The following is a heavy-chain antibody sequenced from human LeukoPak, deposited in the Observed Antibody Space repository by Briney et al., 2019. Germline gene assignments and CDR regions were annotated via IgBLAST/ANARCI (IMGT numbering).Heavy chain of an antibody. CDR2: ISGSGDST. CDR1: GFTLRSYV. CDR3: ANDLGWIQLNLG. Sequence: GGSLRPSCLASGFTLRSYVMNWVRQTPAKGLDWVASISGSGDSTFYADSVEGRFSISRDNSKNTLYLQVNGLRAEDTAVYYCANDLGWIQLNLGRGQGTLVTVSS. J-gene: IGHJ4*02. V-gene: IGHV3-23*01. D-gene: IGHD5-18*01.